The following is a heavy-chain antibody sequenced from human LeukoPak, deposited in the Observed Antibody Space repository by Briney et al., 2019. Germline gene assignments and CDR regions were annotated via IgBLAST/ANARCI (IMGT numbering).Heavy chain of an antibody. Sequence: PGGSLRLSCVTSGFTFSNFWMSWVRQAPGKGLEWVANIKEDGSEKYYVDSVKGRFTISRDNAKNSLYLQMNSLRAEDTAMYYCAKVGKASSGYSNFDYWGQGTLVTVSS. CDR1: GFTFSNFW. V-gene: IGHV3-7*03. J-gene: IGHJ4*02. D-gene: IGHD3-22*01. CDR2: IKEDGSEK. CDR3: AKVGKASSGYSNFDY.